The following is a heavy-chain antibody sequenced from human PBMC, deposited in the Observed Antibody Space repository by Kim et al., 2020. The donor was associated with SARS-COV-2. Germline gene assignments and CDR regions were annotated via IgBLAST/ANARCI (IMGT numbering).Heavy chain of an antibody. CDR1: GGSFSGYY. CDR2: INHSGST. J-gene: IGHJ4*02. D-gene: IGHD3-10*01. CDR3: ARGNYGSGQAPTLDY. V-gene: IGHV4-34*01. Sequence: SETLSLTCAVYGGSFSGYYWSWIRQPPGKGLEWIGEINHSGSTNYNPSLKSRVTISVDTSKNQFSLKLSSVTAADTAVYYCARGNYGSGQAPTLDYWGQGTLVTVSS.